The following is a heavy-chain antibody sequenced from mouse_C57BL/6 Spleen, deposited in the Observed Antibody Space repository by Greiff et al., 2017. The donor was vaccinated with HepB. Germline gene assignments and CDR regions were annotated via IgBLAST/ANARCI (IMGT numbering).Heavy chain of an antibody. D-gene: IGHD2-3*01. Sequence: QVQLQQPGAELVKPGASVKLSCKASGYTFTSYWMHWVKQRPGRGLEWIGRIDPNSGGTKYNEKFKGKATLTVDKPSSTASMQLISLTSEDSAVYYCARSRGGYYAELDYWGQGTSVTVSS. CDR3: ARSRGGYYAELDY. CDR2: IDPNSGGT. J-gene: IGHJ4*01. CDR1: GYTFTSYW. V-gene: IGHV1-72*01.